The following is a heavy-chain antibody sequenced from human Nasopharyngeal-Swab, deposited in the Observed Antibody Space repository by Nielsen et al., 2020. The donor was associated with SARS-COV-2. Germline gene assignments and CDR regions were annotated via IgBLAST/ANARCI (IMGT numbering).Heavy chain of an antibody. Sequence: GESLKISCAASGFTFSTYAMTWVRQAPGKGLEWVSTIDAGGGNTWYADSVKGRFPISRDNSKSTLYLQMNSLRADDTALYYCADPPFSEYWGQGTLVTVSS. CDR2: IDAGGGNT. V-gene: IGHV3-23*01. CDR3: ADPPFSEY. J-gene: IGHJ4*02. CDR1: GFTFSTYA.